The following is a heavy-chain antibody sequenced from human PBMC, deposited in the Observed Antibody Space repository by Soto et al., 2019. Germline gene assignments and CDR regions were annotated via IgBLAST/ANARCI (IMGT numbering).Heavy chain of an antibody. V-gene: IGHV4-59*08. CDR2: IYYSGST. CDR1: GGSISSYY. CDR3: ARMVYDFWSGYWFDP. D-gene: IGHD3-3*01. Sequence: ASETLSLTCTVSGGSISSYYWSWIRQPPGKGLEWIGYIYYSGSTNYNPSLKSRVTISVDTSKNQFSLKLSSVTAADTAVYYCARMVYDFWSGYWFDPWGQGTLVTVSS. J-gene: IGHJ5*02.